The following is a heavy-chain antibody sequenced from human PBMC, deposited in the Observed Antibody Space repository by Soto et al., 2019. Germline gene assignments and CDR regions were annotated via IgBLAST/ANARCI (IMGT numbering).Heavy chain of an antibody. CDR1: GFTFSTYW. D-gene: IGHD1-1*01. V-gene: IGHV3-74*01. CDR3: ARGGGNNDGYSAFDI. Sequence: GGSLRLSCAATGFTFSTYWVHRVRQAPGKGLVWVSRINSDGSTTNYADSVKGRFTISRDNAKNTLYLQMNSLRAEDTAVYYCARGGGNNDGYSAFDILGQGPMVTVS. CDR2: INSDGSTT. J-gene: IGHJ3*02.